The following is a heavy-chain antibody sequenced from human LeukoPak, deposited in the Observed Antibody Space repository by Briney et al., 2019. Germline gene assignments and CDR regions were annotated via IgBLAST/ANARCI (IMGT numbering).Heavy chain of an antibody. D-gene: IGHD1-26*01. CDR1: GYTFTVYY. CDR3: ARDSIVGATSVNWFDP. Sequence: GASVTVSCKASGYTFTVYYMHWVRQAPGQGLEWMGWINPHSGGTNYAQKFEGRVTMTRDTSITTAYMELSRLRSDDTAVYYCARDSIVGATSVNWFDPWGQGTLVTVSS. CDR2: INPHSGGT. J-gene: IGHJ5*02. V-gene: IGHV1-2*02.